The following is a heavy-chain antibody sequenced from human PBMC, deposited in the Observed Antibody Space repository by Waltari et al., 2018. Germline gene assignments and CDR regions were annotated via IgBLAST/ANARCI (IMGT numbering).Heavy chain of an antibody. V-gene: IGHV3-7*01. J-gene: IGHJ4*02. CDR2: IKQDGRXK. CDR3: ARPPXXAQPPXXXXY. CDR1: GFXFSSYW. D-gene: IGHD5-18*01. Sequence: EVQLXESGXGXXXPGGSXXXSCAASGFXFSSYWMSWVRQAXGKGLEWVANIKQDGRXKYYVDSVXGRXTXXRDNAXNSLYLQMNSLRAEDTAXXYCARPPXXAQPPXXXXYWGQXTLXXXXS.